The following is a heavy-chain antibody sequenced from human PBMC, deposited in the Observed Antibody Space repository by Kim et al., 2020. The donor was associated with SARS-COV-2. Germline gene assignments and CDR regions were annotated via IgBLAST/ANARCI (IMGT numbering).Heavy chain of an antibody. J-gene: IGHJ4*02. Sequence: GGSLRLSCAASGFTFSSYGMHWVRQAPGKGLEWVAVICYDGSNKYYADSVKGRFTISRDNSKNTLYLQMNSLRAEDTAVYYCARDFIVGATYPFYYWGQGTLVTVSS. CDR2: ICYDGSNK. V-gene: IGHV3-33*01. CDR1: GFTFSSYG. D-gene: IGHD1-26*01. CDR3: ARDFIVGATYPFYY.